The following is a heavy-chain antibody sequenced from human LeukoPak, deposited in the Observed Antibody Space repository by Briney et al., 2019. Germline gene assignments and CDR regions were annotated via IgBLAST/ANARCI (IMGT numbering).Heavy chain of an antibody. CDR1: GFTFSTFG. CDR2: IWRDGSRK. CDR3: ARGASGYSRDF. J-gene: IGHJ4*02. V-gene: IGHV3-33*01. Sequence: GGSLRLSCAASGFTFSTFGMHWLRQAPGKGLEWVAGIWRDGSRKHYGDSVKGRLTISRDNSNNTLFLQMNSLRAEDTAVYYCARGASGYSRDFWGQGTLVIVSS. D-gene: IGHD3-3*01.